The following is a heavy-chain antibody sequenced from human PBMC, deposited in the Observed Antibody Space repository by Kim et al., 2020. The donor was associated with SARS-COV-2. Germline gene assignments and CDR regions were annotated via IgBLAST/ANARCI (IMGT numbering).Heavy chain of an antibody. CDR2: IYSGGGT. V-gene: IGHV3-53*04. CDR3: ASGSGGDILTGYSDYGMDV. D-gene: IGHD3-9*01. J-gene: IGHJ6*02. Sequence: GGSLRLSCAASGFTVSSYYMSWVRQAPGKGLEWVSVIYSGGGTYYADSVKSRFTISRHNSKNTLYLQMNSLRAEDTAVYYCASGSGGDILTGYSDYGMDVWGQGTPVTVSS. CDR1: GFTVSSYY.